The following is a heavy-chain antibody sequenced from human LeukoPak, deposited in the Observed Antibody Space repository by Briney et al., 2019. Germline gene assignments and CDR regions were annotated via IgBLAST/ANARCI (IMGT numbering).Heavy chain of an antibody. CDR2: INPNSGGT. CDR1: GYTFTSYY. J-gene: IGHJ4*02. D-gene: IGHD3-22*01. V-gene: IGHV1-2*02. Sequence: ASVKVSCKASGYTFTSYYMHWVRQAPGQGLEWMGWINPNSGGTNYAQKFQGRVTMTRDTSISTAYMELSRLRSDDTAVYYCARGKPTYYYDSSGYYRGIPFDYWGQGTLVTVSS. CDR3: ARGKPTYYYDSSGYYRGIPFDY.